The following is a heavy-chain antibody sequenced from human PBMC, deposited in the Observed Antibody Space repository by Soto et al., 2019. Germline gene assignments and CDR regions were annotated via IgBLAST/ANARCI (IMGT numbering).Heavy chain of an antibody. J-gene: IGHJ4*02. CDR1: GYTFTSYY. Sequence: ASVKVSCKASGYTFTSYYMHWVRQAPGQGLEWMGIINPSGGSTSYAQKFQGRVTMTRDTSTSTVYMELSSLRSEDTAVYYCARDKXXXYDSSGCFDYWGQGTLVTVSS. CDR2: INPSGGST. CDR3: ARDKXXXYDSSGCFDY. D-gene: IGHD3-22*01. V-gene: IGHV1-46*01.